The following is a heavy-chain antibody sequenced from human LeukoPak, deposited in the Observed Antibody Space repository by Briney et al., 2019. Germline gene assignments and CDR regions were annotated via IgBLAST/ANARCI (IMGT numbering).Heavy chain of an antibody. CDR2: ISYDGSNK. CDR3: AGPRYSSSWYKDWYFDL. J-gene: IGHJ2*01. D-gene: IGHD6-13*01. V-gene: IGHV3-30-3*01. Sequence: GGSLRLSCAASGFTFSSYAMHWVRQAPGKGLEWVAVISYDGSNKYYADSVKGRFTISRDNSKNTLYLQMNSLRAEDTAVYYCAGPRYSSSWYKDWYFDLWGRGTLVTVSS. CDR1: GFTFSSYA.